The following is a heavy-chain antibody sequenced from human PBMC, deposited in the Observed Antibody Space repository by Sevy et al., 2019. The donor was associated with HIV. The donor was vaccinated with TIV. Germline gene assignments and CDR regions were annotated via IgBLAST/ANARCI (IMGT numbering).Heavy chain of an antibody. D-gene: IGHD3-10*01. CDR3: ARVQTSGVPDY. CDR1: GYTFIAHY. J-gene: IGHJ4*02. CDR2: ISPDSGDT. Sequence: ASVKVSCTSSGYTFIAHYLHWVRQAPGQGLEWMGWISPDSGDTKYTEKFQGRVTMTRDTSISTAYMELITLRSDDTAVYFCARVQTSGVPDYWGQGTLVTVSS. V-gene: IGHV1-2*02.